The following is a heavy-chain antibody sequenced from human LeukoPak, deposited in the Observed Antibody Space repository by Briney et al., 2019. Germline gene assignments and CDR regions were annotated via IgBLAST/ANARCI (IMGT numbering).Heavy chain of an antibody. V-gene: IGHV3-23*01. J-gene: IGHJ4*02. Sequence: QAGGSLRLSCAASGFTFSSYAMSWVRQAPGKGLEWVSAISGSGGSTYYADSVKGRFTISRDNSKNTLYLQMNSLRAEDTAVYYCAKSLSTTVTFYSGTFDYWGQGTLVTVSS. CDR2: ISGSGGST. CDR1: GFTFSSYA. D-gene: IGHD4-17*01. CDR3: AKSLSTTVTFYSGTFDY.